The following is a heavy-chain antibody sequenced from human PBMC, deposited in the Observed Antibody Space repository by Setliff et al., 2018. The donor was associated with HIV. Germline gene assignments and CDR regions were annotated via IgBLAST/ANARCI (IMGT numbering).Heavy chain of an antibody. V-gene: IGHV1-46*01. CDR1: GYTFTSYP. J-gene: IGHJ4*01. Sequence: ASVKVSCKASGYTFTSYPMHWVRQTPGQGLEWMGVINTSGGSAGYAEKFRGRVTMTRNTSTSTVYMDLRNLRSEDTAVYYCARNQGDSSGWYAGDYWGHGTLVTVSS. D-gene: IGHD6-19*01. CDR3: ARNQGDSSGWYAGDY. CDR2: INTSGGSA.